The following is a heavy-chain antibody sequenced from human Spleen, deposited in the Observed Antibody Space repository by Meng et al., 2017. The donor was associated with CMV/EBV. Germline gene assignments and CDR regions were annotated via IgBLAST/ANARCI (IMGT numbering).Heavy chain of an antibody. V-gene: IGHV1-18*01. Sequence: YGISWVRQAPGQGLEWMGWISAYNGNTNYAQKLQGRVTMTTDTSTSTAYMELRSLRSDDTAVYYCARMRQTYYDFWSCYYTDNWFDPWGQGTLVTVSS. J-gene: IGHJ5*02. CDR3: ARMRQTYYDFWSCYYTDNWFDP. CDR1: YG. CDR2: ISAYNGNT. D-gene: IGHD3-3*01.